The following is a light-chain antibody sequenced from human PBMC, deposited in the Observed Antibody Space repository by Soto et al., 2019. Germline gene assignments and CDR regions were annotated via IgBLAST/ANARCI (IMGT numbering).Light chain of an antibody. J-gene: IGKJ4*01. CDR2: WAS. Sequence: DIVMTQSPDSLAVSLGERATINCKSSQSVFYSSNNKNYLAWYQQKPGRPPKLLIYWASTRESGVPDRFSGSGSGTDFILTISGLQAEDVAVYYCQQYYTTPLTFGGGSKVEIK. CDR3: QQYYTTPLT. CDR1: QSVFYSSNNKNY. V-gene: IGKV4-1*01.